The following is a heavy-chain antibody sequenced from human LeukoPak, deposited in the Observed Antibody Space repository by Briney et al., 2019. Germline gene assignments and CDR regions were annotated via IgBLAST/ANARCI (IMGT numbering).Heavy chain of an antibody. CDR2: INPNSGGT. CDR1: GYTFTGYY. J-gene: IGHJ6*03. D-gene: IGHD1-26*01. CDR3: ARAIVGAPGGIWGGYYYYYYMDV. Sequence: GASVKVSCKASGYTFTGYYMHWVRQAPGQGLEWMGWINPNSGGTNYAQKFQGRVTMTRDTSISTAYMEMSRLRSDDTAVYYCARAIVGAPGGIWGGYYYYYYMDVWGKGTTVTISS. V-gene: IGHV1-2*02.